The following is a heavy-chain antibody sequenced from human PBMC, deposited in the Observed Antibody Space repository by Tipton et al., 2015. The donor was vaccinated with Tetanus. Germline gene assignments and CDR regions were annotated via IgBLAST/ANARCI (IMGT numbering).Heavy chain of an antibody. CDR3: ARGVTDGYNRRFDY. CDR2: ISYSGRT. D-gene: IGHD5-24*01. CDR1: GGSMSGSGHY. V-gene: IGHV4-39*07. Sequence: LRLSCIVSGGSMSGSGHYGAWVRQSPGKGLEWIGSISYSGRTYYSPSLKSRVTLSVDTSKNQFSLKLRSVAAADTAVYYCARGVTDGYNRRFDYWGQGTLVAVSP. J-gene: IGHJ4*02.